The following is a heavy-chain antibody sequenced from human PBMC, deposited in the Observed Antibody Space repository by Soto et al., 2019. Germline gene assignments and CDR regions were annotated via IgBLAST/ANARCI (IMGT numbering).Heavy chain of an antibody. CDR3: AKGQRVVVVVAADY. J-gene: IGHJ4*02. V-gene: IGHV3-23*01. CDR1: GFTFSSNA. Sequence: EVQLLESGGGLVQPGGSLRLSCAASGFTFSSNAMSWVRQAPGKGREWVSAISGSGGSTYYADSVKGRFTISRDNSKNTLYLQMNSLRAEDTAVYYCAKGQRVVVVVAADYWGQGTLVTVSS. CDR2: ISGSGGST. D-gene: IGHD2-15*01.